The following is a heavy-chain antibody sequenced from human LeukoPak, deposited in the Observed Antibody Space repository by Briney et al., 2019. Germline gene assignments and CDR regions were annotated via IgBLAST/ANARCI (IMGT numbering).Heavy chain of an antibody. CDR3: ARVGGRSGGRPPVGLKRGRYYYYMDV. V-gene: IGHV4-34*01. J-gene: IGHJ6*03. Sequence: SETLSLTCAVYGGSFSGYYWSWIRQPPGKGLEWIGEINHSGSTNYNPSLKSRVTISVDTSKNQFSLKLSSVTAADTAVYYCARVGGRSGGRPPVGLKRGRYYYYMDVWGKGTTVTISS. CDR2: INHSGST. CDR1: GGSFSGYY. D-gene: IGHD2-15*01.